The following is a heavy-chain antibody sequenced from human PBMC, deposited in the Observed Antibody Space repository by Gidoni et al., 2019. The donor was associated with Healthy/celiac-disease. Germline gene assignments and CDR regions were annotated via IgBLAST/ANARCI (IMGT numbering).Heavy chain of an antibody. Sequence: EVQLVVSGGGLVKPGGSLRLSCAASGLPFSNAWRRWVGQAPGKGVAWVGSIKSETDGGTTDYDAPVKGRFTISKDDSKNTLYLEMDRVKTEDTAVYYCTTTPSVVFITNYWGQGTLVTVSS. CDR1: GLPFSNAW. D-gene: IGHD3-22*01. V-gene: IGHV3-15*01. CDR3: TTTPSVVFITNY. CDR2: IKSETDGGTT. J-gene: IGHJ4*02.